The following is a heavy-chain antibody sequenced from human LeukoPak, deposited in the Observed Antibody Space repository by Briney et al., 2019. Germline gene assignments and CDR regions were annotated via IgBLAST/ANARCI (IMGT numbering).Heavy chain of an antibody. J-gene: IGHJ6*02. Sequence: GESLKISCKGSGFSFTNSWISWVRQVPGKGLEGMGIIYPGDSDTRYTPSLQGQGTISADKSISTAYLQWSSLKASDTDMYYCARYPPNYYGMDVWGQGTTVTVSS. V-gene: IGHV5-51*01. CDR1: GFSFTNSW. CDR2: IYPGDSDT. CDR3: ARYPPNYYGMDV.